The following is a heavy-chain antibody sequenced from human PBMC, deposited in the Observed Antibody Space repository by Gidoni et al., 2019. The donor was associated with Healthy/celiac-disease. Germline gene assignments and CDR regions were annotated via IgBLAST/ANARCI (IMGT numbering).Heavy chain of an antibody. V-gene: IGHV4-4*07. CDR1: GGSISSYY. CDR3: ARDQGEVSSWLFDY. CDR2: IYTSGST. D-gene: IGHD6-13*01. Sequence: QVQLPESGPGLAKPSETLSLTGTASGGSISSYYWSWIRQPAGKGLEWIGRIYTSGSTNYNPSLKSRVTMSVDTSKNQFSLKLSSVTAADTAVYYCARDQGEVSSWLFDYWGQGTLVTVSS. J-gene: IGHJ4*02.